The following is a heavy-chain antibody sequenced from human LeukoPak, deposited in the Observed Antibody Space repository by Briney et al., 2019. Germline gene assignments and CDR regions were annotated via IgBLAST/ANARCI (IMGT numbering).Heavy chain of an antibody. CDR3: GGFGYEAGVDL. D-gene: IGHD2-15*01. CDR1: GFMFSTYW. CDR2: IKPDGSET. J-gene: IGHJ4*02. Sequence: GGSLRPSCAASGFMFSTYWMTWVRQAPGKGPEWVANIKPDGSETYYVDAVKGRFTISRDNTKNLLYLQMNNLRGEDAAVYHCGGFGYEAGVDLWGQGTLVTVSS. V-gene: IGHV3-7*01.